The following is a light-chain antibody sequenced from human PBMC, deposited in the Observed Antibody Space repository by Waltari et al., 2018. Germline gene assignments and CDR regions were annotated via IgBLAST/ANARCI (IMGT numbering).Light chain of an antibody. CDR3: HVWDSSSDPVV. J-gene: IGLJ2*01. CDR1: NIGRRT. Sequence: SYVLTQPPSVSVAPGQTARIPCGGNNIGRRTVHWYQQRPGQAPVLVGYDDTDRPSGIPEGFSGSNSGDTATLTISRVEAGDEADYYCHVWDSSSDPVVFGGGTKLTVL. CDR2: DDT. V-gene: IGLV3-21*02.